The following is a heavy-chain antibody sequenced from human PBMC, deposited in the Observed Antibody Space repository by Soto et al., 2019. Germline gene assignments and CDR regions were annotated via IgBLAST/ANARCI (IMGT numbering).Heavy chain of an antibody. CDR3: ARDCGGDSYDAFDI. J-gene: IGHJ3*02. Sequence: NPSETLSLTCTVSGGSISSGGYYWSWIRQHPGKGLEWIGYIYYSGSTYYNPPLKSRVTISVDTSKNQFSLKLSSVTAADTAVYYCARDCGGDSYDAFDIWGQGTMVTVSS. V-gene: IGHV4-31*03. CDR1: GGSISSGGYY. D-gene: IGHD2-21*02. CDR2: IYYSGST.